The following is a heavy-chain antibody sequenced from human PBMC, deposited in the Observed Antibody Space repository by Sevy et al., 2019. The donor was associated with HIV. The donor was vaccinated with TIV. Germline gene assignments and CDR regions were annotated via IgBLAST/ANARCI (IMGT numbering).Heavy chain of an antibody. D-gene: IGHD2-2*01. V-gene: IGHV3-9*01. CDR1: GFTFDDYA. CDR3: AKDFPDCISTSCYSSFQGKDV. CDR2: ISWNSGSI. Sequence: GGSLRLSCAASGFTFDDYAMHWVRQAPGKGLEWVSGISWNSGSIGYADSVKGRFTISRDNAKNSLYLQMNSLRAEDTALYYCAKDFPDCISTSCYSSFQGKDVWGQGTTVTVSS. J-gene: IGHJ6*02.